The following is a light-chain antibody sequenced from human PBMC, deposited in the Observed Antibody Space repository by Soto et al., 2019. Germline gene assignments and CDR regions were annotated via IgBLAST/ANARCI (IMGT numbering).Light chain of an antibody. Sequence: QLVLTQPPSVSGAPGQRVTISCSGSSSNIGARYGVHWYQQLPGTAPKLLIYSNSHRPSGVPDRFSASKSGTSASLAITGLRAEDEADYYCQSYDSSLSAYVFGPGTKLTVL. J-gene: IGLJ1*01. V-gene: IGLV1-40*01. CDR3: QSYDSSLSAYV. CDR1: SSNIGARYG. CDR2: SNS.